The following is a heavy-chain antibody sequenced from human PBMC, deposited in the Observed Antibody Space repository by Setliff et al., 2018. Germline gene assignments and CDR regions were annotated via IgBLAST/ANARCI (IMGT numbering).Heavy chain of an antibody. CDR3: ARERAGGRGFTFGAIYYYYGMDV. D-gene: IGHD3-16*01. CDR1: GYTFTSYG. V-gene: IGHV1-18*01. Sequence: ASVKVSCKASGYTFTSYGISWVRQAPGQGLEWMGWISAYNGNTNYAQKLQGRVTMTTDTSTSTAYMELRSLRSDDTAVYYCARERAGGRGFTFGAIYYYYGMDVWGQETTVTVSS. J-gene: IGHJ6*02. CDR2: ISAYNGNT.